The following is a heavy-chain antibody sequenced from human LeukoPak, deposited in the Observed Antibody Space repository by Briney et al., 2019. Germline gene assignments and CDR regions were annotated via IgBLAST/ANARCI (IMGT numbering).Heavy chain of an antibody. D-gene: IGHD3-22*01. CDR1: GFTFDDYA. CDR3: AKDPSRYYYDSSGYLDY. V-gene: IGHV3-9*01. CDR2: ISWNSGSI. J-gene: IGHJ4*02. Sequence: GRSLRLSCAASGFTFDDYAMHWVRQAPGKGLEWVSGISWNSGSIGYADSVKGRFTISRDNAKNSLYLQMNSLRAEDTALYYCAKDPSRYYYDSSGYLDYRGQGTLVTVSS.